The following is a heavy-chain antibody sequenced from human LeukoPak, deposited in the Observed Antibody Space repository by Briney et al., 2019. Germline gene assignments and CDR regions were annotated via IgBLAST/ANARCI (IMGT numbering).Heavy chain of an antibody. CDR1: GYTFTGYY. J-gene: IGHJ6*03. Sequence: VASVKVSCKASGYTFTGYYMHWVRQAPGQGLEWMGWINPNSGGTNYAQKFQGRVTMTRDTSISTAYMELSRLRSDDTAVYYCARDWTMVRGVAWYMDVWGKGTTVTISS. V-gene: IGHV1-2*02. D-gene: IGHD3-10*01. CDR2: INPNSGGT. CDR3: ARDWTMVRGVAWYMDV.